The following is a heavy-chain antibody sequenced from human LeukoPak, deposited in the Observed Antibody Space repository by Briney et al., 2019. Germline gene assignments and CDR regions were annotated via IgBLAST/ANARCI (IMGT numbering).Heavy chain of an antibody. D-gene: IGHD1-26*01. CDR3: ASPVGATPSGDY. CDR2: ISSSGSTI. J-gene: IGHJ4*02. Sequence: PGGSLRLSCAASGFSFSDYYMSWIRQAPGKGLEWVSYISSSGSTIYYADSVKGRFTISRDNSKNTLYLQMNSLRAEDTAVYYCASPVGATPSGDYWGQGTLVTVSS. CDR1: GFSFSDYY. V-gene: IGHV3-11*04.